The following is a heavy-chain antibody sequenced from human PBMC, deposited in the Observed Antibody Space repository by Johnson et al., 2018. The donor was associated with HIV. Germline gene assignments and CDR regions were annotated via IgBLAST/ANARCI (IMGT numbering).Heavy chain of an antibody. J-gene: IGHJ3*02. CDR2: INWNGGST. V-gene: IGHV3-23*01. D-gene: IGHD3-22*01. CDR3: ARVVVWIVVAHAFDI. CDR1: GFTFSSYA. Sequence: VQLLESGGGLVQPGGSLRLSCAASGFTFSSYAMSWVRQAPGKGLEWVSGINWNGGSTSYADSVKGRFTISRDNSKNTLYLQMNSLRAEDTAVYYCARVVVWIVVAHAFDIWGQGTMVTVSS.